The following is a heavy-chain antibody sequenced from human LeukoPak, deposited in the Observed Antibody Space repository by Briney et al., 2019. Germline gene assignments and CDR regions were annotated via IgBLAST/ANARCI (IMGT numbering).Heavy chain of an antibody. CDR3: ARTPDCSSTSCYPYYYYGMDV. J-gene: IGHJ6*02. CDR2: IYPGDSDT. CDR1: GYSFTSYW. Sequence: GESLKIFCKGSGYSFTSYWIGWVRQMPGKGLEWMGIIYPGDSDTRYSPSFQGQVTISADKSISTAYLQWSSLKASDTAMYYCARTPDCSSTSCYPYYYYGMDVWGQGTTVTVSS. V-gene: IGHV5-51*01. D-gene: IGHD2-2*01.